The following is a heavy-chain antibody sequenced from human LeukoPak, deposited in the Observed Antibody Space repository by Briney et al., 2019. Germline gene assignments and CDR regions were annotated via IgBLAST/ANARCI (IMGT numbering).Heavy chain of an antibody. D-gene: IGHD5-18*01. CDR1: GFTFRDFW. CDR3: ARDRGYTSFDY. J-gene: IGHJ4*02. Sequence: GGSLRLSCAASGFTFRDFWMHWVRQAPGKGLEWVANINQDGSEKYYVDSVEGRFTISRDTAKNSLDLQMNNLRAEDTAVYYCARDRGYTSFDYWGQGILVTVSS. V-gene: IGHV3-7*01. CDR2: INQDGSEK.